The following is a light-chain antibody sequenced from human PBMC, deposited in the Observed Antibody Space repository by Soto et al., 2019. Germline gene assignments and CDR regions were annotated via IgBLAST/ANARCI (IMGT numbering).Light chain of an antibody. CDR1: SSDVGAYNY. J-gene: IGLJ3*02. CDR2: EVS. CDR3: SSFAGWNNCWV. Sequence: QSALTQPPSASGSPGQSVTISCTGTSSDVGAYNYVSWFQQHPGKAPKLMIYEVSKRPSGVPDRFSGSKSGNTASLTVSGLQAEDEADCYCSSFAGWNNCWVFGGGTKLTVL. V-gene: IGLV2-8*01.